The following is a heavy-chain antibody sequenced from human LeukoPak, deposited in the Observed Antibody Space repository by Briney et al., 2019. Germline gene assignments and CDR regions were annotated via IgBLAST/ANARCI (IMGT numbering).Heavy chain of an antibody. CDR3: ARGSGEWGHPLDY. D-gene: IGHD1-26*01. CDR2: SNAGNGDA. J-gene: IGHJ4*02. CDR1: GYTFFSYA. Sequence: ASEKVSCKAFGYTFFSYAMNWVRQAPGQRLEWMGWSNAGNGDAKYSQEFQGRVTITRDTSASTTYMELSGLRSEDTAVYYCARGSGEWGHPLDYWGQGTLVTVSS. V-gene: IGHV1-3*02.